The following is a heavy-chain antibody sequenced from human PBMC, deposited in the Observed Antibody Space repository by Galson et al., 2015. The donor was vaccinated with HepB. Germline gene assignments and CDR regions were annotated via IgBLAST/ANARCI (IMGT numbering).Heavy chain of an antibody. Sequence: SVKVSCKASGFTFATYFIHWVRQAPGQGLEWMGIIKPSGGITTFAQKFQGRVAMTGDTSTSTVYMELSSLRSEDTAMYYCAREGMATYQFDYWGQGTLVTVSS. CDR3: AREGMATYQFDY. J-gene: IGHJ4*02. CDR2: IKPSGGIT. V-gene: IGHV1-46*01. CDR1: GFTFATYF. D-gene: IGHD2-2*01.